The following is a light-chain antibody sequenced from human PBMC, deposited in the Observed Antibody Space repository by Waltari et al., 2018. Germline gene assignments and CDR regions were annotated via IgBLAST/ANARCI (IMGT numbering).Light chain of an antibody. V-gene: IGLV4-69*01. CDR3: QTGGHGIWV. CDR2: VNSDGSH. J-gene: IGLJ3*02. Sequence: QLVLTQSPSASASLGASVKLTCTLNSGHSSNVVAWLQQQPEKGPRYLMKVNSDGSHSKGDEIPDRFSGSSSGAERYLTISSVQSEDEADYYCQTGGHGIWVFGGGTKLTVL. CDR1: SGHSSNV.